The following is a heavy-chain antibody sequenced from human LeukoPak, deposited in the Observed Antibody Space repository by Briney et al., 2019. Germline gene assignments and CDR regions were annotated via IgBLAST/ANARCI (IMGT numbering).Heavy chain of an antibody. CDR1: GYTFTDYY. CDR2: INPNSGDT. D-gene: IGHD3-10*01. J-gene: IGHJ5*02. Sequence: GAAVKVSCKASGYTFTDYYIHWVRQAPGQGLEWMAWINPNSGDTNYARKFQGRVTLTRDTSITTAYMDLSRLRSDDTAVYYCARVVAYYGSGTSYSLDTWGQGTLVTVSS. CDR3: ARVVAYYGSGTSYSLDT. V-gene: IGHV1-2*02.